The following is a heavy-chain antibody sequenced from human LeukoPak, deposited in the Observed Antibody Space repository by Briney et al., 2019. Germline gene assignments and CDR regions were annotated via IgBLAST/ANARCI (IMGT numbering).Heavy chain of an antibody. Sequence: SETLSLTCTVSGGSISSYYWSWIRQPPGKGLEWIGYIYYSGSTNYNPSLKSRVTISVDTSKNQFSLKLSSVTAADTAVYYCARVQGTAIVTGVIYYFDYWGQGTLVTVSS. CDR1: GGSISSYY. CDR3: ARVQGTAIVTGVIYYFDY. D-gene: IGHD5-18*01. CDR2: IYYSGST. V-gene: IGHV4-59*01. J-gene: IGHJ4*02.